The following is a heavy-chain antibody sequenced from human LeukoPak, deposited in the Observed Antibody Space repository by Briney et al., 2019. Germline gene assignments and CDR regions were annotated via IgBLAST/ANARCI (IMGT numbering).Heavy chain of an antibody. Sequence: GGSLRLPCAASGFTFSSYAMHWVRQAPGKGLEWVAIISYDGNNKYYADSVKGRFTISRDNAKNSLYLQMNSLRAEDTAVYYCARDRVGEPAFDYWGQGTLVTVSS. J-gene: IGHJ4*02. D-gene: IGHD3-10*01. CDR1: GFTFSSYA. CDR2: ISYDGNNK. V-gene: IGHV3-30*04. CDR3: ARDRVGEPAFDY.